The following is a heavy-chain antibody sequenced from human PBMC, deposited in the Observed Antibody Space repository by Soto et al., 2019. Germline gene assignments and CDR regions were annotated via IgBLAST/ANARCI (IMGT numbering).Heavy chain of an antibody. Sequence: GGSLSLSCAASGFTFSSYGMHWVRQAPGKGLEWVAVISYDGSNKYYADSVKGRFTISRDNSKNTLYLQMNSLRAEDTAVYYCAKEGGPEGAHWYYFDYWGQGTLVTVSS. CDR1: GFTFSSYG. V-gene: IGHV3-30*18. D-gene: IGHD1-26*01. CDR3: AKEGGPEGAHWYYFDY. J-gene: IGHJ4*02. CDR2: ISYDGSNK.